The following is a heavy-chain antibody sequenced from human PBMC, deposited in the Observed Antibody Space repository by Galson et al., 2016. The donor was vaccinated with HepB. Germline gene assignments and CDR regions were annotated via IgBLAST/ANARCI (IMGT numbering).Heavy chain of an antibody. D-gene: IGHD3-10*01. CDR2: INHGGNT. CDR3: ARGRTESRLNMVRGRLETEVYDYGMDV. V-gene: IGHV4-34*04. J-gene: IGHJ6*02. Sequence: SETLSLTCVVEGGSFSGHYCSWVRQSPEKGLEWIGEINHGGNTNLNPALGGRATLSVETSTSQCSLKVYSVTAADTAIYYCARGRTESRLNMVRGRLETEVYDYGMDVWGQGTTVFVSS. CDR1: GGSFSGHY.